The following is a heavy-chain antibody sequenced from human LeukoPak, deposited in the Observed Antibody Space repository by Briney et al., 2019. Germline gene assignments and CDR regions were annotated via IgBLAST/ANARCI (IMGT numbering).Heavy chain of an antibody. Sequence: GGSLRLSCAASGFTFGSYAMSWVRQAPGKGLEWVSAISGSGSGDNRYYADSVKGRFTISRDNSKNTLYLQVNSLRAEDTAVFYCAKDRAWLQFWSWGQGTLVTVSS. CDR1: GFTFGSYA. D-gene: IGHD5-18*01. V-gene: IGHV3-23*01. CDR3: AKDRAWLQFWS. J-gene: IGHJ4*02. CDR2: ISGSGSGDNR.